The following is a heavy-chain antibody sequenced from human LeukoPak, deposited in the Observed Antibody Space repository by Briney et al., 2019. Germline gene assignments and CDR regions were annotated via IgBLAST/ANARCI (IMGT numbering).Heavy chain of an antibody. CDR1: GFTVRTNH. CDR2: IYRDDTT. V-gene: IGHV3-53*01. J-gene: IGHJ4*02. Sequence: GGSLRLSCTASGFTVRTNHMNWVRQIPGKGLEWVSVIYRDDTTYYADSVKGRFTISRDNAKNSLYLQMNSLRAEDTAVYYCARRRCDEYWGQGTLVTVSS. CDR3: ARRRCDEY. D-gene: IGHD2-15*01.